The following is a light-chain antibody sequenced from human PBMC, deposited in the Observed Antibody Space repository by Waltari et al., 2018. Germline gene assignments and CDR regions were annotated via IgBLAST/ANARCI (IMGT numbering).Light chain of an antibody. V-gene: IGKV3-20*01. CDR1: ENIRSY. Sequence: ERVTLSCRASENIRSYLAWYQQKPGQAPRLLIYDTSTRATGIPDRFSGSGFGTDFSLTISRLEPEDFAVYYCQKYGTLPATFGQGTKVEIK. J-gene: IGKJ1*01. CDR2: DTS. CDR3: QKYGTLPAT.